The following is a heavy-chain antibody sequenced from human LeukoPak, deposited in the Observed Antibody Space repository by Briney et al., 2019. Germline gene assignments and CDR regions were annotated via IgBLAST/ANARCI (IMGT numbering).Heavy chain of an antibody. V-gene: IGHV3-11*04. D-gene: IGHD2-15*01. CDR3: AKEAQDCSGRGCYSSYFDF. CDR2: ISSSGSTI. J-gene: IGHJ4*02. Sequence: GGSLRLSCAASGFTFSDYYMSWIRQAPGKGLEWVSYISSSGSTIYYADSVEGRLTISRDNSKNTLYLQMSSLRVEDTAMYYCAKEAQDCSGRGCYSSYFDFWGQGSLVTVSS. CDR1: GFTFSDYY.